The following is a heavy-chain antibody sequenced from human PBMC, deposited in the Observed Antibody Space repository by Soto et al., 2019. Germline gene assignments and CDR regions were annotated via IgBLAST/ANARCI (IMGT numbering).Heavy chain of an antibody. CDR3: ARDMVAYYDSSGYSN. CDR1: GYTFTGYY. D-gene: IGHD3-22*01. V-gene: IGHV1-2*02. J-gene: IGHJ4*02. CDR2: ISPNSGGT. Sequence: GASVKVSCKASGYTFTGYYMHWVRQAPGQGLEWMGWISPNSGGTNYAQKFQGRVTMTRDTSISTAYMELSRLRSDDTAVYYCARDMVAYYDSSGYSNWGQGTLVTVSS.